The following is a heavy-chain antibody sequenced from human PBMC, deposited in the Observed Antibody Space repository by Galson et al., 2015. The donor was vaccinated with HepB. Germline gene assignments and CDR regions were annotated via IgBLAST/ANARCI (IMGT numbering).Heavy chain of an antibody. D-gene: IGHD6-19*01. CDR3: AKDIQGTVAGLVGRYFDL. CDR2: IYWEADST. J-gene: IGHJ2*01. V-gene: IGHV3-43*01. CDR1: GFTFDDYT. Sequence: SLRLSCAGSGFTFDDYTMHWVRQAPGKGLEWVSLIYWEADSTYYADSVKGRFTISRDNSKNSLYLQMNSLRTEDTALYYCAKDIQGTVAGLVGRYFDLWGRGTLVTVSS.